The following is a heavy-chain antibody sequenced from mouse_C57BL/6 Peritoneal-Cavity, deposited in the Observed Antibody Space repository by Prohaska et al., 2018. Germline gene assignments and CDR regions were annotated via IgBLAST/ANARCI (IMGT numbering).Heavy chain of an antibody. CDR2: IRLKSDNYAT. Sequence: EVKLEESGGGLVQPGGSMKLSCVASGFTFSKYWMYWLRQSPEKGLELVDQIRLKSDNYATHYAESVKGRFTISRDDDKSSVYLQTNNLRAEDTGIYYCTGLAYTGHGTAVTVSA. V-gene: IGHV6-3*01. J-gene: IGHJ3*01. CDR1: GFTFSKYW. CDR3: TGLAY.